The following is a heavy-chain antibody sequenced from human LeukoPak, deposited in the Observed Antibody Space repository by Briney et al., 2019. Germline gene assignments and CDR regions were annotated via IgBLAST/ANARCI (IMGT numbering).Heavy chain of an antibody. V-gene: IGHV1-46*01. D-gene: IGHD3-22*01. CDR1: GYTFTSYY. Sequence: GASVKVSCKASGYTFTSYYMHWVRQAPGQGLEWMGIINPSGGSTSYAQKFQGRVTMTRDTSTSTVYMELSSLRSEDTAVYYCARSYYYDSSFRGLYFQHWGQGTLVTVSS. CDR3: ARSYYYDSSFRGLYFQH. CDR2: INPSGGST. J-gene: IGHJ1*01.